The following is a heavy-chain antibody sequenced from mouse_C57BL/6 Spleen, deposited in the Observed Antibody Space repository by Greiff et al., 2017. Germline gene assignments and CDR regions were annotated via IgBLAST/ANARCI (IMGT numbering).Heavy chain of an antibody. V-gene: IGHV1-81*01. CDR1: GYTFTSYG. CDR3: ARYSPGYYAMDY. D-gene: IGHD3-2*02. J-gene: IGHJ4*01. Sequence: QVQLQQSGAELARPGASVKLSCKASGYTFTSYGISWVKQRTGQGLEWIGEIYPRSGNTYYNEKFKGKATLTADKSSSTAYMELRSLASEDSAVYFCARYSPGYYAMDYWGQGTSVTVSS. CDR2: IYPRSGNT.